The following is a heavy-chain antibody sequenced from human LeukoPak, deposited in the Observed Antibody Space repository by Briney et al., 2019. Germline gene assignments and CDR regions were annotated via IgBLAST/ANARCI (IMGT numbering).Heavy chain of an antibody. CDR3: AKDHPITMVRGPSFDY. CDR1: GFTFSDYY. CDR2: ISGSTQTI. V-gene: IGHV3-11*01. D-gene: IGHD3-10*01. Sequence: YPGGSLRLSCAASGFTFSDYYMNWVRQAPGKGLEWVSYISGSTQTIHYADSVKGRFTISRDNANNSLYLQMNSLRAEDTALYYCAKDHPITMVRGPSFDYWGQGTLVTVSS. J-gene: IGHJ4*02.